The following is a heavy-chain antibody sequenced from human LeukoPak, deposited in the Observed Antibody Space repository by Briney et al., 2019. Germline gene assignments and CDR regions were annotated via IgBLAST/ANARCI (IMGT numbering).Heavy chain of an antibody. D-gene: IGHD6-13*01. CDR3: AISSCLYYFDY. V-gene: IGHV3-30*03. Sequence: GGSLRLSCAASGFTFTSYGMHSVRQAPGRGLEWVAVISYDGSNKYYADSVKGRFTISRDNSKNTRYLQMNSLRAEYTAIYYCAISSCLYYFDYWGQGTLVTVSS. CDR1: GFTFTSYG. CDR2: ISYDGSNK. J-gene: IGHJ4*02.